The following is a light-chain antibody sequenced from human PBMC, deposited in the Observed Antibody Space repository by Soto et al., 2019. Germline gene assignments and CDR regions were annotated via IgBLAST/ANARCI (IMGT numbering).Light chain of an antibody. CDR3: QQYNSYST. J-gene: IGKJ5*01. CDR1: QTISSW. Sequence: DIQMTQSPSTLSASVGDRVTITCRASQTISSWLAWYQQKPGKXPXXLIYKASSLESGVPSRFSGSGSGTEFTLTISSLHPDDFATYYCQQYNSYSTFGQGTRLEIK. V-gene: IGKV1-5*03. CDR2: KAS.